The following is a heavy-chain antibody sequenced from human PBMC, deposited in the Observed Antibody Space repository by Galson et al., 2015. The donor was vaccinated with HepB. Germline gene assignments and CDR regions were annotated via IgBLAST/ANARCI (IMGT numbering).Heavy chain of an antibody. CDR2: ISGSGGST. CDR1: GFTFSSYA. V-gene: IGHV3-23*01. Sequence: SLRLSCAASGFTFSSYAMSWVRQAPGKGLEWVSAISGSGGSTYYANSVKGRFTISRDNSKNTLYLQMNSLRAEDTAVYYCAKKRCSSTSCYAVHYYYGMEVWGQGTTVTVSS. CDR3: AKKRCSSTSCYAVHYYYGMEV. D-gene: IGHD2-2*01. J-gene: IGHJ6*02.